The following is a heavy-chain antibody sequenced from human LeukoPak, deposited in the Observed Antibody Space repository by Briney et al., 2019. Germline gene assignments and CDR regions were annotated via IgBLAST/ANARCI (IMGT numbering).Heavy chain of an antibody. V-gene: IGHV4-61*02. CDR1: GGSISSGSYY. D-gene: IGHD2-15*01. Sequence: SQTLSLTCTVSGGSISSGSYYWSWIRQPAGKGLEWIERIYTSGSTNYNPSLKSRVTISVDTSKNQFSLKLSSVTAADTAVYYCARRCSGGSCYFDYWGQGTLVTVSS. CDR2: IYTSGST. CDR3: ARRCSGGSCYFDY. J-gene: IGHJ4*02.